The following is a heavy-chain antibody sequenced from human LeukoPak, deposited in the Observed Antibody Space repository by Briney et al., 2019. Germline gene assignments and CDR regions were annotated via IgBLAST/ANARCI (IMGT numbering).Heavy chain of an antibody. CDR2: VSSSGGRT. J-gene: IGHJ4*02. CDR1: GFTFSSFA. V-gene: IGHV3-64D*09. D-gene: IGHD4-23*01. CDR3: AKVYAGIVFDH. Sequence: GGSLRLSCSASGFTFSSFAMHWIRQAPGKGLEYVSGVSSSGGRTYYTDSLKGRFTVSRDNSKNTMYLHMDSLRVDDTAVYYCAKVYAGIVFDHWGQGTPVTVSS.